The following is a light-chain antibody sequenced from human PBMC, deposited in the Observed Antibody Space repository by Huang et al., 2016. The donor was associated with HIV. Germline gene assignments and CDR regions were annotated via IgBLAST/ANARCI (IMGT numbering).Light chain of an antibody. V-gene: IGKV3-11*01. CDR1: QSVSSY. Sequence: EIVLKQSHATLSLSPGQRATLSCRASQSVSSYLAWYQQKPGQAPRHLIYDASTRATGIPARFSGSGSGTDFTLTISSLEPEDFAVYYCQHRSSPFTFGPGTKVDIK. CDR2: DAS. CDR3: QHRSSPFT. J-gene: IGKJ3*01.